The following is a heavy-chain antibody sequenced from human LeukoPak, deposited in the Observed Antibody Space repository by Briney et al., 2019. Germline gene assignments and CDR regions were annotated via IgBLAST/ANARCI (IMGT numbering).Heavy chain of an antibody. D-gene: IGHD3-10*01. Sequence: GGSLRLSCAASGFAFNTYAMHWVRQAPGQGLEWVALIWHDGSHKFYSNSVRGQFTISRDNSKNTVSLQMNNLRPEDTAVYYCAREVFGSGSCPDFWGQGTLVTVSS. V-gene: IGHV3-33*01. CDR2: IWHDGSHK. J-gene: IGHJ4*02. CDR1: GFAFNTYA. CDR3: AREVFGSGSCPDF.